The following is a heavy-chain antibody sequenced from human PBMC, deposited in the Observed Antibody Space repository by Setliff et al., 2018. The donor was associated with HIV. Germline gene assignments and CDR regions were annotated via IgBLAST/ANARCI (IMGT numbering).Heavy chain of an antibody. CDR2: ISPIFGTS. J-gene: IGHJ3*01. V-gene: IGHV1-69*13. CDR1: GGTSSNYA. Sequence: SVKVSCKASGGTSSNYAINWVRQAPGQGLEWMGGISPIFGTSNYAQKFKGRVTITADESTSTAYMELSSLRSTDTAVYYCARDAVPHCSDASCYGRGAFDVWGQGTLVTVSS. D-gene: IGHD2-2*01. CDR3: ARDAVPHCSDASCYGRGAFDV.